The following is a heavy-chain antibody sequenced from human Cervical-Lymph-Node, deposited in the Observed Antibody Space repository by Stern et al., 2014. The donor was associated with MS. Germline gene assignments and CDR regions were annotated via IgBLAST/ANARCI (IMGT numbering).Heavy chain of an antibody. D-gene: IGHD2-8*01. CDR2: ISYDGNHK. Sequence: VPLVESGGAVVQPGRSLRLSCAASGFTFSSYGMHWVRQAPGQGLEWVTVISYDGNHKYYAASVKGRFTISRDNSKNTLHLQMNSVTPDDTAIYYCARDYEDTSMLFDHWGQGTLVTVSS. V-gene: IGHV3-30*03. CDR1: GFTFSSYG. CDR3: ARDYEDTSMLFDH. J-gene: IGHJ4*02.